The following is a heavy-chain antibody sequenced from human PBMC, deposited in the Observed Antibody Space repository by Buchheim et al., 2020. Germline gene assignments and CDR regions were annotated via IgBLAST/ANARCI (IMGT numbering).Heavy chain of an antibody. V-gene: IGHV3-30*18. J-gene: IGHJ6*02. CDR3: AKSRGSNGYYYYGMDV. CDR2: ISYDGSNK. D-gene: IGHD3-10*01. CDR1: GFTFSSYG. Sequence: QVQLVESGGGVVQPGRSLRLSCAASGFTFSSYGMHWVRQAPGKGLEWVAVISYDGSNKYYADSVKGRFTISRDNSTNTLYLQMNSLRAEDTAVYYCAKSRGSNGYYYYGMDVWGQGTT.